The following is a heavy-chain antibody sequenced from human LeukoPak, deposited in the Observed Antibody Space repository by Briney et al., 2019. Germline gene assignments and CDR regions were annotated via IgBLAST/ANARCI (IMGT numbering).Heavy chain of an antibody. CDR3: AKDIGSYDFWSGVDY. D-gene: IGHD3-3*01. CDR2: ISWNSGSI. CDR1: GFTFDDYA. Sequence: PGGSLRLSCAASGFTFDDYAMHWVRQAPGKGLEWVSGISWNSGSIGYADSVKGRSTISRDNAKNSLYLQMNSLRAEDTALYYCAKDIGSYDFWSGVDYWGQGTLVTVSS. J-gene: IGHJ4*02. V-gene: IGHV3-9*01.